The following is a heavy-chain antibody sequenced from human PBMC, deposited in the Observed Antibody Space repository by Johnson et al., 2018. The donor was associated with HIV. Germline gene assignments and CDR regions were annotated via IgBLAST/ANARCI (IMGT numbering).Heavy chain of an antibody. J-gene: IGHJ3*02. CDR3: ARDLYPFGPVQAFDI. CDR2: IKQDGSEK. Sequence: EQLVESGGGLVQPGGSVRLSCAASGFTLSSYWMSWVRQAPEKGLEWVANIKQDGSEKYYVDSVKGRFTISRDNAKNSLYLQMNSLRAEDTAVYYCARDLYPFGPVQAFDIWGQGTMVTVSS. V-gene: IGHV3-7*01. CDR1: GFTLSSYW. D-gene: IGHD3-10*01.